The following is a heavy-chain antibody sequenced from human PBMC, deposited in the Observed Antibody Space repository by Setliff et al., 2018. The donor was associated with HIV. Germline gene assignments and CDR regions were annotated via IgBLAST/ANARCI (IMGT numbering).Heavy chain of an antibody. V-gene: IGHV4-4*07. CDR2: IYSSGNT. D-gene: IGHD3-10*01. J-gene: IGHJ4*02. CDR1: GGSIVSYY. Sequence: PSETLSLTCTVSGGSIVSYYWTWIRQPAGKGLEWMGRIYSSGNTEYNPSLKGRVTMSVDTSENQFSLRLASVTAADTAVYYCVTTDYFYGRNNFEYWGQGALVTVSS. CDR3: VTTDYFYGRNNFEY.